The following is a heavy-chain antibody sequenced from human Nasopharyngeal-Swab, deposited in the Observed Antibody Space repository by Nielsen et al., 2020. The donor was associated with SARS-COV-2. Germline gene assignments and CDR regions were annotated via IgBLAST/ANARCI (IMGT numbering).Heavy chain of an antibody. CDR1: GGSISSGDYY. Sequence: SETLSLTRTVSGGSISSGDYYWGWIRQPPGKGLEWIGSIYYSGSTYYNPSPKSRVTISVDTSKNQFSLKLSSVTAADTAVYYCFGMEWLRGPFDYWGQGTLVTVSS. CDR3: FGMEWLRGPFDY. D-gene: IGHD3-3*01. V-gene: IGHV4-39*01. J-gene: IGHJ4*02. CDR2: IYYSGST.